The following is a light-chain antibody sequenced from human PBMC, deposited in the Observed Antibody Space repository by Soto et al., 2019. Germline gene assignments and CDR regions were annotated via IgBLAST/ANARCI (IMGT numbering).Light chain of an antibody. CDR2: EVS. Sequence: QSVLTQPASVSGSPGQSITISCTGTSSDVGTYKYVSWYQQHPGKAPKLMIYEVSNRPSGVSNRFSGSKSGNTASLTISGLQAEDEADYYCSSYTSRSTPLFGGGTKLTVL. J-gene: IGLJ2*01. CDR3: SSYTSRSTPL. V-gene: IGLV2-14*01. CDR1: SSDVGTYKY.